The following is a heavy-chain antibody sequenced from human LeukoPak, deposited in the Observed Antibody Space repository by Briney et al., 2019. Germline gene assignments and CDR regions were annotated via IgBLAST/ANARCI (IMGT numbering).Heavy chain of an antibody. CDR2: IYYSGST. CDR1: GGSISSYY. CDR3: ARVRDGYAWAFDY. V-gene: IGHV4-59*01. J-gene: IGHJ4*02. D-gene: IGHD5-24*01. Sequence: SETLSLTRTVSGGSISSYYWSWIRQPPGKGLEWIGYIYYSGSTNYNPSLKSRVTISVDTSKNQFSLKLSSVTAADTAVYYCARVRDGYAWAFDYWGQGTLVTVSS.